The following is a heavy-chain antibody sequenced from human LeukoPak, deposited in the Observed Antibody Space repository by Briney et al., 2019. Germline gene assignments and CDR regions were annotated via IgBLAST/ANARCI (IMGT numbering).Heavy chain of an antibody. CDR2: IYYSGST. J-gene: IGHJ6*03. Sequence: PSETLSLTCTVSGGSISSYYWSWIRQPPGKGLEWIGYIYYSGSTNYNPSLKSRVTISVDTSKNQFSLKLSSVTAADTAVYYCARVAQQWLPKYYYYMDVWGKGTTVTVSS. D-gene: IGHD6-19*01. V-gene: IGHV4-59*01. CDR1: GGSISSYY. CDR3: ARVAQQWLPKYYYYMDV.